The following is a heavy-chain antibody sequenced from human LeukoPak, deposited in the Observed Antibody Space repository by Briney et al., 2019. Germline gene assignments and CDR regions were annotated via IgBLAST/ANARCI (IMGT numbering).Heavy chain of an antibody. CDR2: IIPIFGTA. J-gene: IGHJ4*02. D-gene: IGHD3-10*01. CDR1: GGTFSIYA. CDR3: AATDYYGSGSYYIIPYYFDY. V-gene: IGHV1-69*06. Sequence: ASLKVSCKASGGTFSIYAISWVRQAPGQGLEWMGGIIPIFGTANYAQKFQGRVTITADKSTSTAYMELSSLRSEDTAVYYCAATDYYGSGSYYIIPYYFDYWGQGTLVTVSS.